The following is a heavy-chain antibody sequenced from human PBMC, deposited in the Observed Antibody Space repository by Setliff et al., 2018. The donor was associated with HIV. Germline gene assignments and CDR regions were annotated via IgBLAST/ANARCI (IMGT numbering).Heavy chain of an antibody. J-gene: IGHJ6*02. CDR2: IIPIFGTA. V-gene: IGHV1-69*13. CDR1: GGTFSNYA. CDR3: AKSHSFYYSGMDF. Sequence: SVKVSCKASGGTFSNYALSWVRQAPGQGLEWVGGIIPIFGTANYGQKFQGRVTITADESTSTAYMELSSLRSEDTAVYYCAKSHSFYYSGMDFCGQGTTVTVSS.